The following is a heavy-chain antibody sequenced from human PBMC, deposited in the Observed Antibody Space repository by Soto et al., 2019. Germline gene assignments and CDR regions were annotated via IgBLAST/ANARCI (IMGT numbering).Heavy chain of an antibody. D-gene: IGHD2-15*01. CDR3: ATSYCSGGSCYSHFNYYYYYMDV. CDR2: ISGSGGST. V-gene: IGHV3-23*01. CDR1: GFTFSSYA. Sequence: PGGSLRLSCAASGFTFSSYAMSWVRQAPGKGLEWVSAISGSGGSTYYADSVKGRFTISRDNSKNTLYLQMNSLRAEDTAVYYCATSYCSGGSCYSHFNYYYYYMDVWGKGTTVTVSS. J-gene: IGHJ6*03.